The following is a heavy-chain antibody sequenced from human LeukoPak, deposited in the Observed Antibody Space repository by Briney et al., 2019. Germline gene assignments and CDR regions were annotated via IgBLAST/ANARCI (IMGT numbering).Heavy chain of an antibody. CDR2: INHIGST. CDR1: GGFFSGYQ. CDR3: ARGRQKLTRRSLGAFDI. D-gene: IGHD3-3*01. V-gene: IGHV4-34*01. J-gene: IGHJ3*02. Sequence: PSETLSLTCAVYGGFFSGYQWSWIRQPPGKGLEWIGEINHIGSTNYNPSLKSRVTISVDTSKNQFSLKLSSVAAADTAVYYCARGRQKLTRRSLGAFDIWAKGQWSPSPQ.